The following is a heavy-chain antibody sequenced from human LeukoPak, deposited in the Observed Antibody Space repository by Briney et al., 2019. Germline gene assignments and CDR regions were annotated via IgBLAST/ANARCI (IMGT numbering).Heavy chain of an antibody. J-gene: IGHJ3*02. V-gene: IGHV1-46*01. Sequence: ASVKVSCKASGYTFTNYYMHWVRQAPGQGLEYMGIIDPSVGSTSYAQKFQGRVTMTRDTSASTVYMELSSLTSEDTAVYYCAVGLLVTRALNDAFDIWGQGTMVTVSS. CDR3: AVGLLVTRALNDAFDI. D-gene: IGHD2-21*02. CDR1: GYTFTNYY. CDR2: IDPSVGST.